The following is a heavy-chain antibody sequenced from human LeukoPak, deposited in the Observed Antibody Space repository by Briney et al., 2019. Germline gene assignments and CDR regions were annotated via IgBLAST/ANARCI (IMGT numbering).Heavy chain of an antibody. CDR3: ARAPEWELQYFQH. V-gene: IGHV3-48*01. CDR1: GFTLSSHG. J-gene: IGHJ1*01. Sequence: GGSLRLSCAASGFTLSSHGMNWVRQAPGRGLEWVSDISSSSSSIYYADSVKGRFTISRDNAKNSLYLQMNSLRAEDTGVYYCARAPEWELQYFQHWGQGTLVTVSS. D-gene: IGHD1-26*01. CDR2: ISSSSSSI.